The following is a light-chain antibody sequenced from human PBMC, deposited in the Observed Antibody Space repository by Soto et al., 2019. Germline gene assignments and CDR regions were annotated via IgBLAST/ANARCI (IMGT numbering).Light chain of an antibody. V-gene: IGLV2-23*02. CDR1: SSDVGSHNF. CDR2: EVS. CDR3: YSYVGSIS. J-gene: IGLJ2*01. Sequence: QSALTQPASVSGSLGQSITISCTGTSSDVGSHNFVSWYQQHPGKAPELMIYEVSKRPSGVSNRFSGSKSGNTASLTISGLQAEDEADYYCYSYVGSISFGGGTKLTVL.